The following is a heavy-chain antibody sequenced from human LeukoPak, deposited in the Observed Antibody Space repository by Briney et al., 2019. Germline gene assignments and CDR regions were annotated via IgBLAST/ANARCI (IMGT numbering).Heavy chain of an antibody. CDR3: ARVIGGEAFDI. CDR1: GGTFSSYA. V-gene: IGHV1-69*01. Sequence: ASVKVSCKASGGTFSSYAISWVRQAPGQGLEWMGGIIPIFGTANYAQKFQGRVTITADGSTSTAYMELSSLRSEDTAVYYCARVIGGEAFDIWGQGTMVTVSS. J-gene: IGHJ3*02. D-gene: IGHD3-10*01. CDR2: IIPIFGTA.